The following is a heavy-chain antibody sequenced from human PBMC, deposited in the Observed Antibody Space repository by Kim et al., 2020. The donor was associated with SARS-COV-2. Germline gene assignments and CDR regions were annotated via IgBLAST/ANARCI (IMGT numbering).Heavy chain of an antibody. CDR2: GGLT. V-gene: IGHV3-23*01. CDR3: ANPRQPDY. Sequence: GGLTADGDSVEGRFTISRDNSTNTLYLQMSSLRAEDTAIYYCANPRQPDYWGQGTLVTVSS. D-gene: IGHD6-13*01. J-gene: IGHJ4*02.